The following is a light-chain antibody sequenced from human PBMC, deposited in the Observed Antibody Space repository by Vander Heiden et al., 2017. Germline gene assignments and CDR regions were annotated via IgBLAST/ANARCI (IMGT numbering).Light chain of an antibody. CDR3: QALDSSTANVV. V-gene: IGLV3-1*01. CDR1: KLGDKY. CDR2: QDS. Sequence: SYALTQPPSESVSPRKTASITCSGNKLGDKYACWYQQKPGQSPVLVIYQDSKRPSGIPERFSGSNSGNTATLTISGTQAMDEADYYCQALDSSTANVVFGGGTKLTVL. J-gene: IGLJ2*01.